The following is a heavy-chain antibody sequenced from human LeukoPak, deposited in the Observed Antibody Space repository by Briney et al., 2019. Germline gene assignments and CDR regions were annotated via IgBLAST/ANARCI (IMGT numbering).Heavy chain of an antibody. J-gene: IGHJ4*02. CDR2: ISSSSYI. CDR1: GFTFSSYS. Sequence: GGSLRLSCAASGFTFSSYSMNWVRQAPGKGLEWVSSISSSSYIYYADSVKGRFTVSRDNAKNSLNSLRAEDTAVYYCARADWDTAMIDYWGQGTLVTVSS. V-gene: IGHV3-21*01. D-gene: IGHD5-18*01. CDR3: ARADWDTAMIDY.